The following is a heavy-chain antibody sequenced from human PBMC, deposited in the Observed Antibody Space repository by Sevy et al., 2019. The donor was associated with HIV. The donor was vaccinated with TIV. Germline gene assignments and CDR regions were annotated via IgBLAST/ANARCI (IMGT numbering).Heavy chain of an antibody. CDR1: GFTFSSYG. J-gene: IGHJ6*02. CDR2: ISYDGSNK. CDR3: AISPQAGFYYGMDV. V-gene: IGHV3-30*03. Sequence: GGSLRLSCAASGFTFSSYGMHWVRQAPGKGLEWEAVISYDGSNKYYADSVKGRFTISRDNSKNTLYLQMNSLRAEDTAVYYCAISPQAGFYYGMDVWGQGTTVTVSS.